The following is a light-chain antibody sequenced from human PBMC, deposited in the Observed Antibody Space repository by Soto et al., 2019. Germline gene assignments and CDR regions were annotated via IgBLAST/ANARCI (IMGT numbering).Light chain of an antibody. CDR3: QQRSDWPS. Sequence: EIVMTQSPATLSVSPGERVTLSCRASQTVSSNLAWYQQKPGQAPRLLIYGASNRATGIPARFSGSGSETDFTLTISSLEPEDFAVYYCQQRSDWPSFGQGTKVDI. CDR1: QTVSSN. CDR2: GAS. V-gene: IGKV3-11*01. J-gene: IGKJ1*01.